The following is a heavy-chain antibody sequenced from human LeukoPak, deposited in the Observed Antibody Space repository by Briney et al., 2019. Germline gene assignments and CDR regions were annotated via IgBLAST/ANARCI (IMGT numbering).Heavy chain of an antibody. Sequence: PAGSLRLSCAASGFTFSSYAMSWVRQAPGKALEWVSAISGGGGSTYFTDSVTGRCTISRDNSKNTLYLQMNSLRAEDTAVYYCAKHEGRGDYGAFHYWGQGTLVTVSS. V-gene: IGHV3-23*01. D-gene: IGHD4-17*01. CDR1: GFTFSSYA. CDR2: ISGGGGST. CDR3: AKHEGRGDYGAFHY. J-gene: IGHJ4*02.